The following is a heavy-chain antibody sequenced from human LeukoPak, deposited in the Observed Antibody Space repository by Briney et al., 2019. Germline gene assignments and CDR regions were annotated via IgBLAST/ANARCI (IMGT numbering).Heavy chain of an antibody. CDR1: GYTFTNYY. J-gene: IGHJ6*04. V-gene: IGHV1-46*01. D-gene: IGHD3-22*01. CDR2: IDPSAGST. Sequence: ASVKVSCKASGYTFTNYYMHWVRQVPGQGLEWMGVIDPSAGSTTYAQKFQGRVTVTRDTATSTVYMELSSLRSEDTAVYYCARAHYASSNIKVPFDVWGKGTTVTVSS. CDR3: ARAHYASSNIKVPFDV.